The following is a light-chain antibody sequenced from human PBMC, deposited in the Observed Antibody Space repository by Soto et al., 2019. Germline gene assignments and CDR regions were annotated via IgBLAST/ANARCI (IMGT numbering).Light chain of an antibody. V-gene: IGKV1-33*01. CDR2: EAS. CDR3: QQYDNVPLT. Sequence: DIQMTQSPSSLSASVGDRVTITCQASQDITNDLNWYQQKPGKAPKVLIYEASNLETGVPSRFSGSGSRTDFTFTISSLQPEDIATYFCQQYDNVPLTFGGGTKVEIK. CDR1: QDITND. J-gene: IGKJ4*01.